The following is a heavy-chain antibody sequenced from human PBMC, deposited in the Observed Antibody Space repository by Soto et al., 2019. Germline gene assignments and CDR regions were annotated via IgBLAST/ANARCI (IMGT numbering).Heavy chain of an antibody. CDR1: GFTFSSYG. CDR3: ATLGDYYYYGMDV. CDR2: ISYDGSNI. Sequence: HPGGSLRLSCAASGFTFSSYGMHWVRQAPGKGLEWVAAISYDGSNIYYADSVKGRFTISRDISKNTLYLQMNSLRAEDTAVYYCATLGDYYYYGMDVWGQGTTVTVSS. V-gene: IGHV3-30*03. J-gene: IGHJ6*02. D-gene: IGHD3-16*01.